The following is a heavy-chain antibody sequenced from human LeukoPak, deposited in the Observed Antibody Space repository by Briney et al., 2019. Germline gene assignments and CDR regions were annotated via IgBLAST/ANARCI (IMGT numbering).Heavy chain of an antibody. CDR2: IYYSGST. CDR1: GGSISSSSYY. D-gene: IGHD1-14*01. CDR3: ARHLTPNHHFDY. Sequence: SETLSLTCTVSGGSISSSSYYWAWIRQPPGKGLEWIGSIYYSGSTYYNPSLKSRVTISVDTSKNQFSLKLSSVTAADTAVYYCARHLTPNHHFDYWGQGTLVTVSS. J-gene: IGHJ4*02. V-gene: IGHV4-39*01.